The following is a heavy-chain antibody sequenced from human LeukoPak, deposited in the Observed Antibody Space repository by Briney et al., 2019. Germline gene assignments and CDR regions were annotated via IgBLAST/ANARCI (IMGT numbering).Heavy chain of an antibody. Sequence: GGSLRLSCAASGFTVGDYAMHWVRQAPGKGLEWVSGISWNSGSIGYADSVKGRFTISRDNAKNSLYLQMNSLRAEDTALYYFAKGPQGPFNIWGQGTMVTSLQ. V-gene: IGHV3-9*01. CDR3: AKGPQGPFNI. J-gene: IGHJ3*02. CDR2: ISWNSGSI. CDR1: GFTVGDYA. D-gene: IGHD2/OR15-2a*01.